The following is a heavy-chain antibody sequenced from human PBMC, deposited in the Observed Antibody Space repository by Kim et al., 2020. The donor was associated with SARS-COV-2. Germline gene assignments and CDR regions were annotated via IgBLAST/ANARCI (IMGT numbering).Heavy chain of an antibody. J-gene: IGHJ5*02. CDR3: ARDEERVGFDP. V-gene: IGHV4-59*01. CDR2: T. Sequence: TNYNPSLTSRVTISVDTSKNQFSLKLSSVTAADTAVYYCARDEERVGFDPWGQGTLVTVSS.